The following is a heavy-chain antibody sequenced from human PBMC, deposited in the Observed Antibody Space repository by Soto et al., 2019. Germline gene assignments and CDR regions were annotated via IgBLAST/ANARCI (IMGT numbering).Heavy chain of an antibody. CDR3: AHRVLRTVFGLVTATAIYFDF. V-gene: IGHV2-5*02. CDR1: GFSLTTSGVG. J-gene: IGHJ4*02. Sequence: QITLNESGPTQVKPRQTLTLTCTFSGFSLTTSGVGVGWIRQSPGKAPEWLALIYWDDDKLYSPSLKSRLTITKDSSKNQAVLTMADLDPADTATYYCAHRVLRTVFGLVTATAIYFDFWGQRTPVAVSS. D-gene: IGHD3-3*01. CDR2: IYWDDDK.